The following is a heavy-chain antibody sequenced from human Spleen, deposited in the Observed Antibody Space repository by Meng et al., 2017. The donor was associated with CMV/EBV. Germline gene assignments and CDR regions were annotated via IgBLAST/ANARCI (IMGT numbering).Heavy chain of an antibody. CDR3: ARVIRRDFYDSSDYLDY. Sequence: YTFTDYFIHWVRQAPGQGLEWMGWINPKSGGTNYAQKFQGRVTLTRDTSISTAYMELRRLRSDDTAVYYCARVIRRDFYDSSDYLDYWGQGTLVTVSS. D-gene: IGHD3-22*01. V-gene: IGHV1-2*02. CDR1: YTFTDYF. CDR2: INPKSGGT. J-gene: IGHJ4*02.